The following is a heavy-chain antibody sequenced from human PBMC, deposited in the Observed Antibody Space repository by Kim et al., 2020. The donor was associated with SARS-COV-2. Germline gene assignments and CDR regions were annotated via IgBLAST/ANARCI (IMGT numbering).Heavy chain of an antibody. CDR3: ARGGTDGSGSYYNWFDP. Sequence: LKRRVTISVDKSKNQFSLKLSSVTAADTAVYYCARGGTDGSGSYYNWFDPWGQGTLVTVSS. J-gene: IGHJ5*02. D-gene: IGHD3-10*01. V-gene: IGHV4-4*02.